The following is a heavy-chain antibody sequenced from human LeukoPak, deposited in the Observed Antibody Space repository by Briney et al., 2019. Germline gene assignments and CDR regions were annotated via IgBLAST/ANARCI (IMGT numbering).Heavy chain of an antibody. D-gene: IGHD4-17*01. CDR1: GGSISSYY. Sequence: SETLSLTCTVSGGSISSYYWSWIRQPPGKGLEWIGYIYYSGSTNYNPSLKSRVTISVDTSKNQFSLKLSSVTAAGTAVYYCARNRDYGDYGGFDYWGQGTLVTVSS. J-gene: IGHJ4*02. CDR2: IYYSGST. V-gene: IGHV4-59*01. CDR3: ARNRDYGDYGGFDY.